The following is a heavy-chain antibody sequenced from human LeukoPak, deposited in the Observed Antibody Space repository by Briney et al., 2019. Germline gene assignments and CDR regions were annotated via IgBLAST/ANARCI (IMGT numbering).Heavy chain of an antibody. J-gene: IGHJ4*02. D-gene: IGHD5-18*01. V-gene: IGHV4-4*07. CDR2: IYTSGST. Sequence: PSETLSLTCSVSGGSINTYYWNWIRQPAGKGLEWIGRIYTSGSTNYNPSLKSRVTMSVDTSKNQFSLKLSSVTAADTAVYYCARVHTAMAYGDYFDYWGQGTLVTVSS. CDR3: ARVHTAMAYGDYFDY. CDR1: GGSINTYY.